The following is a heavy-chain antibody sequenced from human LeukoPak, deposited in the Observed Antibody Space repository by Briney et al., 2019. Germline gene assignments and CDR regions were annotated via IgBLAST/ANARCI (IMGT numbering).Heavy chain of an antibody. CDR3: ARALITMIRGVIDY. D-gene: IGHD3-10*01. Sequence: GGSLRLSCAASGFTFTRYAMHWVRQAPGKGLEWVAVISSDGTDKCYADSVKGRFTISRDSAKNTLYLQMNSLRAEDTAVYYCARALITMIRGVIDYWGQGTLVTVSS. V-gene: IGHV3-30-3*01. CDR2: ISSDGTDK. CDR1: GFTFTRYA. J-gene: IGHJ4*02.